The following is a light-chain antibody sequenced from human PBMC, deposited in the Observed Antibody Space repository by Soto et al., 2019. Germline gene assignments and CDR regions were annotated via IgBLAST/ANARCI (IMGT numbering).Light chain of an antibody. CDR2: GAS. CDR3: QQYNNWPRT. V-gene: IGKV3-15*01. CDR1: QSVGSN. Sequence: EMVMTQSPATLSMSPGEKATLSCRASQSVGSNLAWYQQKPGQAPRLLIYGASTRATGIPARFSASGSGTEFTLTISSLQSEDFAIYYCQQYNNWPRTFGPGTKVDIK. J-gene: IGKJ3*01.